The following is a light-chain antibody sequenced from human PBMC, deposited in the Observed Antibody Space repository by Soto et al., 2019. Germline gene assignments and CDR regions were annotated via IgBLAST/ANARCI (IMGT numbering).Light chain of an antibody. Sequence: PHSQTSRALFLAERATINSKSSRRVLSGSNNKNNLAWYQQKPRKPPKLLIYWASTRESGVPDRFSGSGSGTDFTLTISSLQAEDVAVYYCQQYYSTPLAFGQGAKVEIK. J-gene: IGKJ1*01. CDR2: WAS. V-gene: IGKV4-1*01. CDR3: QQYYSTPLA. CDR1: RRVLSGSNNKNN.